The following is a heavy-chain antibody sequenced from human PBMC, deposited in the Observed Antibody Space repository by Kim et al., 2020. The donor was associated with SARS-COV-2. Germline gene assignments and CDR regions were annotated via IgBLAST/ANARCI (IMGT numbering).Heavy chain of an antibody. CDR3: ARGEGAAAGTKYYFDY. Sequence: SETLSLTCAVYGGSFSGYYWSWIRQPPGKGLEWIGEINHSGSTNYNPSLKSRVTISVDTSKNQFSLKLSSVTAADTAVYYCARGEGAAAGTKYYFDYWGQGTLVTVSS. D-gene: IGHD6-13*01. V-gene: IGHV4-34*01. CDR2: INHSGST. CDR1: GGSFSGYY. J-gene: IGHJ4*02.